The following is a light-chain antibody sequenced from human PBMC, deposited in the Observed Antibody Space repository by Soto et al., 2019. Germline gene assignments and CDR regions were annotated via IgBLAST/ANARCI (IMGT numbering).Light chain of an antibody. CDR1: QSVSSN. Sequence: EIVMTQSPAALSVSPGERATLSCRASQSVSSNLAWYQQKPGQAPRLLIYGASTRATGIPARFSGSGSGTDFTLTIRSLQPEDFAVYYCQQYNNWPRTFGQGIKVDIK. J-gene: IGKJ1*01. CDR3: QQYNNWPRT. V-gene: IGKV3D-15*01. CDR2: GAS.